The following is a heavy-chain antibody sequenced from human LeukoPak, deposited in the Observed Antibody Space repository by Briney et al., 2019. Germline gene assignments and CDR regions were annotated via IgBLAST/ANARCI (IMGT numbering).Heavy chain of an antibody. D-gene: IGHD6-13*01. CDR3: ARSMTKGSSWFRPRRDEYFQH. CDR1: GDSTNSGNYY. Sequence: PSETLSLTCSVSGDSTNSGNYYWSWIRQPPGKGLEWIGNIYYSTNTYYNPSLLGRVSISIDTSKNQFSLKLSSVTAADTAVYYCARSMTKGSSWFRPRRDEYFQHWGQGTLVTVSS. CDR2: IYYSTNT. V-gene: IGHV4-39*07. J-gene: IGHJ1*01.